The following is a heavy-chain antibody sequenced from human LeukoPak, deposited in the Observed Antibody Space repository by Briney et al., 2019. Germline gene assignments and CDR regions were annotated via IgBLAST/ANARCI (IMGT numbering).Heavy chain of an antibody. V-gene: IGHV4-39*07. D-gene: IGHD3-3*01. Sequence: SETLSLTCTVSGGSINSNHYYWGWIRQSPGKGPEWIGSIFYSGSTYYNASLKSRISISADTSNNQISLNLTSVTAADTAVYYCARNSIFGVIFLYFDCWGQGTLVTVSS. CDR2: IFYSGST. CDR3: ARNSIFGVIFLYFDC. J-gene: IGHJ4*02. CDR1: GGSINSNHYY.